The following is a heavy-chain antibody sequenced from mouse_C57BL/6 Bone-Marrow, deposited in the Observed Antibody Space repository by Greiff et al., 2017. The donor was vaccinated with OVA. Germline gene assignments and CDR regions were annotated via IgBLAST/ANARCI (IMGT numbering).Heavy chain of an antibody. CDR3: ARPALLHYWYFDV. CDR1: GFTFSDYG. D-gene: IGHD6-5*01. J-gene: IGHJ1*03. Sequence: EVQLVESGGGLVKPGGSLKLSCAASGFTFSDYGMHWVRQAPEKGLEWVAYISSGSSTFYYAGTVKGRFTISRDNAQNTLFLQMTSLRSEDTAMYYCARPALLHYWYFDVWGTGTTVTVSS. V-gene: IGHV5-17*01. CDR2: ISSGSSTF.